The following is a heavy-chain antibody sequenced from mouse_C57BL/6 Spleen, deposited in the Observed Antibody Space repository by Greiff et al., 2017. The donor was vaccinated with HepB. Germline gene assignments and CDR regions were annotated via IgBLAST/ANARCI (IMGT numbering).Heavy chain of an antibody. Sequence: VQLQQSGAELVRPGASVKLSCTASGFNIKDDYMHWVKPRPEQGLEWIGWIDPENGYTEYASKFQGQATITADTSSNTAYLQLSSLTSEDTAVYYCTTWRLLPSDYWGQGTTLTVSS. J-gene: IGHJ2*01. CDR1: GFNIKDDY. V-gene: IGHV14-4*01. CDR3: TTWRLLPSDY. CDR2: IDPENGYT. D-gene: IGHD2-3*01.